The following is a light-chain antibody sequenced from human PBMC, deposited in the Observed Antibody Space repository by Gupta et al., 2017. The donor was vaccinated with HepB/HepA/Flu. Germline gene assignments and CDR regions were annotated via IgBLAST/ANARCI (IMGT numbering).Light chain of an antibody. Sequence: EIALTQSPATLSLSQGESATLSCSASQNVRTYLAWYQQKPDQAPRLLIYDASTRATDIPARFSGRGEGKDFTLTSSRREDEDSAVYYEQQRSNWVTFGGGTKVEIK. CDR1: QNVRTY. CDR3: QQRSNWVT. J-gene: IGKJ4*01. CDR2: DAS. V-gene: IGKV3-11*01.